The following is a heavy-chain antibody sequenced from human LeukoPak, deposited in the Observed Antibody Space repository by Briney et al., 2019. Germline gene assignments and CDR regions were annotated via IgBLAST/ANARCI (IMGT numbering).Heavy chain of an antibody. J-gene: IGHJ3*01. D-gene: IGHD4-11*01. V-gene: IGHV4-39*07. CDR2: NYYNGDT. CDR3: ARGPNTAGNYRAFDL. Sequence: PSETLSLTCTVSSGSISSTTYYWAWIRQPPGKGLEWIGSNYYNGDTYYNPSLKSRVIISADTSKNQFSLKLTSVTAADTAAYYCARGPNTAGNYRAFDLWGQGTKVTVSS. CDR1: SGSISSTTYY.